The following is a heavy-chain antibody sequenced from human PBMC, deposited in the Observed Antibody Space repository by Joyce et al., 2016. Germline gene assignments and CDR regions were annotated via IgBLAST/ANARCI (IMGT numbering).Heavy chain of an antibody. CDR3: AKDGKIRVPFLEWFYSDH. D-gene: IGHD3-3*01. V-gene: IGHV3-30*18. Sequence: QVQLVESGGAVVQPGRTLRLSCVASGFSFSTYALHWGRQAPGMGLAWVAVISSDGSKKYYEDSVKGRFTISRDNSKNTLHLVTNSLTAEDTAVYYCAKDGKIRVPFLEWFYSDHWGQGTLVIVSS. J-gene: IGHJ4*02. CDR1: GFSFSTYA. CDR2: ISSDGSKK.